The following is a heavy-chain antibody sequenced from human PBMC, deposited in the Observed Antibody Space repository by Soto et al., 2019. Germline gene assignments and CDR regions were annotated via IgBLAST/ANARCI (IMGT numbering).Heavy chain of an antibody. CDR2: INAGNGDT. Sequence: QVQLAQSGAEVRKPGASVKISCEASGYSFTDYAIHWVRQATGQRFEWMGWINAGNGDTKFSRRVQGRVSISRDISASTVYMELSTLTPEDTAVYYCTRDLTEQSTSYPFDCWGQGTLVTLSP. D-gene: IGHD6-6*01. CDR3: TRDLTEQSTSYPFDC. CDR1: GYSFTDYA. V-gene: IGHV1-3*01. J-gene: IGHJ4*02.